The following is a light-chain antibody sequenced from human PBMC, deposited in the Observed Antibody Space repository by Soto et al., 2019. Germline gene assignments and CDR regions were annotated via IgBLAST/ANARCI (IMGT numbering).Light chain of an antibody. CDR1: QSISSY. V-gene: IGKV1-39*01. J-gene: IGKJ4*01. Sequence: DIQMTQSPSSLSASVGDRVTITCRASQSISSYLNWYHQKPGKAPKLLIYDASSLQSGVPSRFSGSGSGTDFTLTISSLQPEDSATYYCQQSYSTPLTFGGGTKVEIK. CDR3: QQSYSTPLT. CDR2: DAS.